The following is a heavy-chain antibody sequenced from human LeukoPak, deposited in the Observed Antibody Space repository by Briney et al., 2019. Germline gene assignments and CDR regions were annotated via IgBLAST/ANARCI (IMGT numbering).Heavy chain of an antibody. D-gene: IGHD3-22*01. Sequence: GGSLRLSCAASGFTFDDYAMHWVRQAPGKGLEWVSGISWNSGSIGYADSVKGRFTISRDNAKNSLYLQMNSLRAEDTAVYYCARDDSSGYSYFDYWGQGTLVTVSS. J-gene: IGHJ4*02. CDR3: ARDDSSGYSYFDY. CDR2: ISWNSGSI. V-gene: IGHV3-9*01. CDR1: GFTFDDYA.